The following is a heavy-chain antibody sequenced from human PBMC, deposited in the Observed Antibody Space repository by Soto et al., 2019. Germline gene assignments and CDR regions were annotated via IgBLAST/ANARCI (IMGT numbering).Heavy chain of an antibody. V-gene: IGHV4-39*01. J-gene: IGHJ5*02. Sequence: SETLSLTCTVSGGSISSSSYHWGWIRQPPGKGLEWIGSIYYSGSTYYNPSLKSRVTISVDTSKNQFSLKLSSVTAADTAVYYCASYWNAPHWFDPWGQGTLVTVSS. CDR1: GGSISSSSYH. CDR2: IYYSGST. CDR3: ASYWNAPHWFDP. D-gene: IGHD1-1*01.